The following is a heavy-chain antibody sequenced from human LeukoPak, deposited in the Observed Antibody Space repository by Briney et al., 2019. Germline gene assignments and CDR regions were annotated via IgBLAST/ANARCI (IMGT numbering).Heavy chain of an antibody. Sequence: PGGSLRLSCAASGFTFSSYGMHWVRQAPGKGLEWVAVIWYDGSNKYYADSVKGRFTISRDNSKNTLYLQMNSPRAEDTAVYYCAKDDLDYGDYAPLDYWGQGTLVTLSS. V-gene: IGHV3-33*06. CDR3: AKDDLDYGDYAPLDY. J-gene: IGHJ4*02. D-gene: IGHD4-17*01. CDR2: IWYDGSNK. CDR1: GFTFSSYG.